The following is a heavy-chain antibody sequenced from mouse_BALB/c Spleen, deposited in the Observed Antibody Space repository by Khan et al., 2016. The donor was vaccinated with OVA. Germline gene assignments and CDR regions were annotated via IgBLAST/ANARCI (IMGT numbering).Heavy chain of an antibody. J-gene: IGHJ2*01. CDR3: AKEDYGSSSFDY. CDR2: IWGGGST. D-gene: IGHD1-1*01. Sequence: QVQLKQSGPGLVAPSQSLSITCTVSGFSLTDYGVSWIRQPPGKGLEWLGVIWGGGSTYYNSPLKSRLSIRKDNSKSQVFLKMNSLQTDDTAMYYCAKEDYGSSSFDYWGQGTTLTVSS. V-gene: IGHV2-6-5*01. CDR1: GFSLTDYG.